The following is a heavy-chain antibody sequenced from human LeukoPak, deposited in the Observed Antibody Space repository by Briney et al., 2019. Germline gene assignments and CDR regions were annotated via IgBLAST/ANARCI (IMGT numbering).Heavy chain of an antibody. D-gene: IGHD2-2*02. CDR3: ARDSLRRVVVPAAIPFPGMDV. CDR1: GYTFTSYG. Sequence: GASVKVSCKASGYTFTSYGISWVRQAPGQGLEWMGWISAYNGNTNYAQKLQGRVTMITDTSTSTAYMELRSLRSDDTAVYYCARDSLRRVVVPAAIPFPGMDVWGQGTTVTVSS. CDR2: ISAYNGNT. J-gene: IGHJ6*02. V-gene: IGHV1-18*01.